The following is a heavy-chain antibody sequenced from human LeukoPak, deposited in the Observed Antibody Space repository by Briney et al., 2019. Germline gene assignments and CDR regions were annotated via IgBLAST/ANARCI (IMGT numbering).Heavy chain of an antibody. CDR2: ISSSSSYI. CDR3: ARGRTMVRGVNRGASDY. J-gene: IGHJ4*02. V-gene: IGHV3-21*04. Sequence: GGSLRLSCAASGFTFSSYSMNWVRQAPGKGLEWVSSISSSSSYIYYADSVKGRFTISRDNAKNSLYLQMNSLRAEDTAVYYCARGRTMVRGVNRGASDYWGQGTLVTVSS. CDR1: GFTFSSYS. D-gene: IGHD3-10*01.